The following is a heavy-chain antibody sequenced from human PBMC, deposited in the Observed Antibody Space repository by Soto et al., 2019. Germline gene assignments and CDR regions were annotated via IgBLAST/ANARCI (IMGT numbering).Heavy chain of an antibody. CDR3: AGGYCSGGSCYNYYYYGMDV. Sequence: SVKVSCKASGGTFSSYAISWVRQAPGQGLEWMGGIIPIFGTANYAQKFQGRVTITADESTSTAYMELSSLRSEDTAVYYCAGGYCSGGSCYNYYYYGMDVWGQGTTVTVSS. J-gene: IGHJ6*02. CDR1: GGTFSSYA. D-gene: IGHD2-15*01. CDR2: IIPIFGTA. V-gene: IGHV1-69*13.